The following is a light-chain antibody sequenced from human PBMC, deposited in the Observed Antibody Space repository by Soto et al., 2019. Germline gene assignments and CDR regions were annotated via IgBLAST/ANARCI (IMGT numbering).Light chain of an antibody. Sequence: QSALTQPPSVSGSPGQSVTISCTGTSNDVGSYNRVSWYQQPPGTAPKLMIHEVSNRPSGVPDRFSGSKSGNTASLTISGLQAEDEADYYCSSYTSSSTYVFGTGTKVTVL. CDR2: EVS. J-gene: IGLJ1*01. CDR1: SNDVGSYNR. CDR3: SSYTSSSTYV. V-gene: IGLV2-18*02.